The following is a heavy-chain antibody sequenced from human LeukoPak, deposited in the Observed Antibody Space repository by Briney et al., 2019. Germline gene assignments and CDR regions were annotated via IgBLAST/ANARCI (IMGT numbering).Heavy chain of an antibody. Sequence: PSETLSLTCSVSGGFNTHYYWTWIRQPPGKGLELIGYIYHSGSTYYNPSLKSRVTISVDRSKNQFSLKLSSVTAADTAVYYCAMEAAGDWFDPWGQGTLVTVSS. CDR1: GGFNTHYY. D-gene: IGHD6-13*01. CDR2: IYHSGST. CDR3: AMEAAGDWFDP. J-gene: IGHJ5*02. V-gene: IGHV4-59*04.